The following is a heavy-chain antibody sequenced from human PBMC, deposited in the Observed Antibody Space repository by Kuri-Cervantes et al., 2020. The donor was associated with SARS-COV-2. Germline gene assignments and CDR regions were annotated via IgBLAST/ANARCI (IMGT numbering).Heavy chain of an antibody. V-gene: IGHV4-59*11. J-gene: IGHJ5*02. CDR3: ARDPNANHNNWFDP. CDR2: IYYSGST. CDR1: GGSISSHY. D-gene: IGHD4/OR15-4a*01. Sequence: GSLRLSCTVSGGSISSHYWSWIRQPPGKGLEWIGYIYYSGSTNYNPSLKSRVTISVDTSKNQFSLKLSSATAADTAVYYCARDPNANHNNWFDPWGQGTLVTVSS.